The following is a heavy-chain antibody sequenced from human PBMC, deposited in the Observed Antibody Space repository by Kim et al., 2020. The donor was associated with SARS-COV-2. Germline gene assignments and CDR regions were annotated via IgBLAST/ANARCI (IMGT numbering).Heavy chain of an antibody. CDR2: TSGSGSST. V-gene: IGHV3-23*01. CDR3: AKAALYGSGSYSPDY. J-gene: IGHJ4*02. CDR1: GFTFSSYA. D-gene: IGHD3-10*01. Sequence: GGSLRLSCAASGFTFSSYAMSWVRQAPGKGLEWVSATSGSGSSTYYADSVKGRFTISRDNSKNTLYLQMNTLRAEDTAVYYCAKAALYGSGSYSPDYWGQGTLVTVSS.